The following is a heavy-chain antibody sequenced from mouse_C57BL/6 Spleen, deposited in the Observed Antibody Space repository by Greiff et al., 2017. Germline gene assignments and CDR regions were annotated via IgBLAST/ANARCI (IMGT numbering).Heavy chain of an antibody. Sequence: KLVESEGGLVQPGSSMKLSCTASGFTFSDYYMAWVRQVPEKGLEWVANINYDGSSTYYLDSLKSRFIISRDNAKNILYLQMSSLKSEDTATYYCARGGSYWYFDVWGTGTTVTVSS. CDR3: ARGGSYWYFDV. V-gene: IGHV5-16*01. CDR1: GFTFSDYY. J-gene: IGHJ1*03. D-gene: IGHD6-1*01. CDR2: INYDGSST.